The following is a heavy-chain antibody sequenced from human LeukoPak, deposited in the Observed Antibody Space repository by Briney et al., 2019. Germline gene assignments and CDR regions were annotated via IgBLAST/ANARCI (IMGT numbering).Heavy chain of an antibody. V-gene: IGHV5-51*01. CDR1: GNSFTSYW. D-gene: IGHD3-10*01. Sequence: GESLKISCRGSGNSFTSYWIGWVRQMPGKGLEWMGIIWPGDSDTRYSPSFQGQVTISVDKSISTAYLQWSSLKASDTAMYYCAITTIRGVCDYWGQGTLVSVSS. CDR2: IWPGDSDT. J-gene: IGHJ4*02. CDR3: AITTIRGVCDY.